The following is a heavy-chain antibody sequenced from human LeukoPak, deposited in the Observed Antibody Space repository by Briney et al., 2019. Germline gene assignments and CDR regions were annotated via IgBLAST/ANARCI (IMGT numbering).Heavy chain of an antibody. J-gene: IGHJ6*02. CDR3: ASLGATTIYYYGMDV. Sequence: ASVTVSCKASGYTFTDYHMHWVRRAPGQGLEWMGWINPNSGGTNYAQKFQGRVTMTRDTSITTAYMELSRLRSDDTAVYYCASLGATTIYYYGMDVWGQGTTVPVSS. CDR1: GYTFTDYH. V-gene: IGHV1-2*02. CDR2: INPNSGGT. D-gene: IGHD1-26*01.